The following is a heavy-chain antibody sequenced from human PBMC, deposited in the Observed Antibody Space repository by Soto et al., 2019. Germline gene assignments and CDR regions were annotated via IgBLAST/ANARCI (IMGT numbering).Heavy chain of an antibody. J-gene: IGHJ2*01. D-gene: IGHD6-19*01. V-gene: IGHV4-34*01. CDR3: ARRREYSSGTGRYFDL. CDR2: INHSGST. CDR1: GGSFSGYY. Sequence: QVQLQQWGAGLLKPSETLSLTCAVYGGSFSGYYWSWIRQPPGKGLEWIGEINHSGSTNYNPSLKTLVTISVDTSKNQFALKLSSVTAADTAVYYWARRREYSSGTGRYFDLWGRGTLVTVSS.